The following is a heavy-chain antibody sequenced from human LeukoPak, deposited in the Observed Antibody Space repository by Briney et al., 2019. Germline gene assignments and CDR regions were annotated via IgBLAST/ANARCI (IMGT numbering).Heavy chain of an antibody. CDR1: GGSISSSSYY. D-gene: IGHD3-10*01. V-gene: IGHV4-39*01. Sequence: SETLSLTCTISGGSISSSSYYWGWIRQPPGKGLEWIGSIYYSGSTYYNPSLKSRVTISVDTSKNQFSLKLSSVTAADTAVYYCARPYGSGSYFDYWGQGTLVTVSS. CDR2: IYYSGST. CDR3: ARPYGSGSYFDY. J-gene: IGHJ4*02.